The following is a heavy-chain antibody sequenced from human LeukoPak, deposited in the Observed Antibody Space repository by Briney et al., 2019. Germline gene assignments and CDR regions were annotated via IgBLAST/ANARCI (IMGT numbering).Heavy chain of an antibody. CDR1: GYTFTGYY. V-gene: IGHV1-46*01. CDR2: INPSGGST. CDR3: ARDSVGASPADY. D-gene: IGHD1-26*01. Sequence: ASVKVSCKASGYTFTGYYMHWVRQAPGQGLEWMGIINPSGGSTSYAQKFQGRVTMTRDMSTSTVYMELSSLRSEDTAVYYCARDSVGASPADYWGQGTLVTVSS. J-gene: IGHJ4*02.